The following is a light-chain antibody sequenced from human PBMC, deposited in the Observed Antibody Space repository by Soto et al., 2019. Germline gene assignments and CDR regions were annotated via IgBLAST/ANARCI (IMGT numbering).Light chain of an antibody. CDR1: QSVGSK. Sequence: EKVMTQSPVTLSVSPGERVTLSCRASQSVGSKLAWYHQKPGQAPRLLIYGASNRATGIPVRFSGSGSGTEFTLTISSLQSEDSGVYYCQQYDVWPALTFGGGTKVDI. CDR2: GAS. J-gene: IGKJ4*01. V-gene: IGKV3-15*01. CDR3: QQYDVWPALT.